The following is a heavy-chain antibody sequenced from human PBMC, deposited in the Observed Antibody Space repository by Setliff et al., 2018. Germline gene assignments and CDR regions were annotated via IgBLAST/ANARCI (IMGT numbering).Heavy chain of an antibody. CDR3: ARERLYYDDLTGFSPEAFDI. CDR2: IYGGGAT. Sequence: SETLSLTCAVYGDSFSDYYWSWIRQPAGRGLEWIGRIYGGGATNYNPSLKARLTISVDNSKNQFSLQLTSVTAADTALYFCARERLYYDDLTGFSPEAFDIWGQGTMVTVSS. CDR1: GDSFSDYY. J-gene: IGHJ3*02. D-gene: IGHD3-9*01. V-gene: IGHV4-4*07.